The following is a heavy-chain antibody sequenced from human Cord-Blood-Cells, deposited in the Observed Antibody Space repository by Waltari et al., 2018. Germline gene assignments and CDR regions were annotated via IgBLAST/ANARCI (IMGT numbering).Heavy chain of an antibody. J-gene: IGHJ5*02. V-gene: IGHV5-51*01. CDR1: GYRFTSYW. Sequence: AEVKRPGESLKISCKGSGYRFTSYWTGWGRQMPGKGLEWTGIIYPGDSDTRYSPSFQGQVTISADNSIITAYLQWSSLKASDTAMYYCARLAAAGIIDSFAPSGQGTLVTV. D-gene: IGHD6-13*01. CDR3: ARLAAAGIIDSFAP. CDR2: IYPGDSDT.